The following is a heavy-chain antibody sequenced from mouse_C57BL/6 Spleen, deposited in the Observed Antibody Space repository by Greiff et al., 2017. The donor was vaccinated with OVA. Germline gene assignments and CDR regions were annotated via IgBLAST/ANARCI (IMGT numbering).Heavy chain of an antibody. V-gene: IGHV1-66*01. Sequence: VKLVESGPELVKPGASVKISCKASGYSFTSYYIHWVKQRPGQGLEWIGWIYPGSGNTKYNEKFKGKATLTADTSSSTAYMQLSSLTSEDSAVYYCAADMDYWGQGTSVTVSS. CDR2: IYPGSGNT. CDR1: GYSFTSYY. CDR3: AADMDY. J-gene: IGHJ4*01.